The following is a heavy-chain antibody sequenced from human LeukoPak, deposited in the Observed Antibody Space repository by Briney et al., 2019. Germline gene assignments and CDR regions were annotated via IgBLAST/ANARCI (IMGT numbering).Heavy chain of an antibody. CDR1: GGSISSSNW. V-gene: IGHV4-4*02. D-gene: IGHD2-2*01. Sequence: SGALSLTCAVSGGSISSSNWWSWVRQPPGKGLEWIGEIYHSGRTNYNPSLKSRVTISVGTSKKQLSLKLSSVTAADTAVYYCARGSGGPGAFDIWGQGTMVTVSS. CDR2: IYHSGRT. CDR3: ARGSGGPGAFDI. J-gene: IGHJ3*02.